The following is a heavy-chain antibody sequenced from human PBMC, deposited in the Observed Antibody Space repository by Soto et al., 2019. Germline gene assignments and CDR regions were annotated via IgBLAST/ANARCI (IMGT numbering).Heavy chain of an antibody. CDR1: GFIFSNAW. J-gene: IGHJ4*02. CDR3: ATGLSSSSSG. CDR2: IKSKTDGGTT. D-gene: IGHD6-6*01. Sequence: EVQLLESGGGLVEPGGSLRISCAASGFIFSNAWMSWVRQAPGKGLEWVGRIKSKTDGGTTDYGAAVKGRFTISRYDSKNTMYLQMDSLKTEDTAVYFCATGLSSSSSGWGQGTLVTVSS. V-gene: IGHV3-15*01.